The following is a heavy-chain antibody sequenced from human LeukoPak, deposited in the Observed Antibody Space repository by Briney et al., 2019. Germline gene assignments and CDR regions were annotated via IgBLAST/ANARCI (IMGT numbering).Heavy chain of an antibody. CDR3: ARGRVVITIFGVVISHDAFDI. CDR1: GGSFSGYY. Sequence: PSETLSLTCAVYGGSFSGYYWSWIRQPPGKGLEWIGEINHSGSTNYNPSLKSRVTISVDTSKNRFSLKLSSVTAADTAVYYCARGRVVITIFGVVISHDAFDIRGQGTMVNVSS. CDR2: INHSGST. V-gene: IGHV4-34*01. J-gene: IGHJ3*02. D-gene: IGHD3-3*01.